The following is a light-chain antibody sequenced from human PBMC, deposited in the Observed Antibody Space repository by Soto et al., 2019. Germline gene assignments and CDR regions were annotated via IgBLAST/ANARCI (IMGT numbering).Light chain of an antibody. V-gene: IGKV1-5*03. CDR3: QQYNRFST. Sequence: DIQMTQSPSTLSGSVGDRVTITCRASQTISSWLAWYQQKPGKAPKLLIYKASTLKSGVPSRFRGSGSGTEFTLTVSSLQPDDFATYYCQQYNRFSTFGQGTKVDIK. CDR2: KAS. CDR1: QTISSW. J-gene: IGKJ1*01.